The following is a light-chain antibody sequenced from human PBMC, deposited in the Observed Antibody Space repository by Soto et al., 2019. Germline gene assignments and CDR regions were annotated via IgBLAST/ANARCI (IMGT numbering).Light chain of an antibody. CDR2: GAS. CDR3: KQYNNWPR. J-gene: IGKJ3*01. Sequence: EIVMTQSPATLSVSPGERATLSCRASQSVSSNLAWYQQKPGQAPRLLIYGASTRATGIPARFSGSGSGTEFTLTISSLQSEDFAVYYCKQYNNWPRFGPGTKVDIK. V-gene: IGKV3-15*01. CDR1: QSVSSN.